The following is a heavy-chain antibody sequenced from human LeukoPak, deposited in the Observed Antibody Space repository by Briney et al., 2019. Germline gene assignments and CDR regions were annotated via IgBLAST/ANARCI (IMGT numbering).Heavy chain of an antibody. CDR2: ISYDGSNK. J-gene: IGHJ4*02. Sequence: PGGSLRLSCAASGFTFSSYGMHWVRQAPGKGLEWVAVISYDGSNKYYADSVKGRFTISRDNSKNTLYLQMNSLRAEDTAVYYCAKDSLSVVAYCGGDCFGGLDYWGQGTLVTVSS. D-gene: IGHD2-21*02. CDR3: AKDSLSVVAYCGGDCFGGLDY. V-gene: IGHV3-30*18. CDR1: GFTFSSYG.